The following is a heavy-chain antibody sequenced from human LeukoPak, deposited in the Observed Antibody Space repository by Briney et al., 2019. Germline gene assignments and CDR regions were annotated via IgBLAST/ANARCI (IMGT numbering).Heavy chain of an antibody. J-gene: IGHJ6*04. CDR3: ARGDCSGGSCYFNRDYYYGMDV. D-gene: IGHD2-15*01. CDR1: GHTFTSYA. CDR2: INAGNGNT. V-gene: IGHV1-3*01. Sequence: ASVKVSCKASGHTFTSYAMHWVRQAPGQRLEWMGWINAGNGNTKYSQKFQGRVTITRDTSASTAYMELSSLRSEDTAVYYCARGDCSGGSCYFNRDYYYGMDVWGKGTTVTVSS.